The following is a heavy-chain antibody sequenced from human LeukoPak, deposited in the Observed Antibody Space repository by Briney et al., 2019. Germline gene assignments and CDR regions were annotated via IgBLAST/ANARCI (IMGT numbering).Heavy chain of an antibody. CDR2: ISYDGSNK. D-gene: IGHD6-6*01. V-gene: IGHV3-30-3*01. J-gene: IGHJ5*02. CDR1: GFTFSSYA. CDR3: ARDSPYSSSNWFDP. Sequence: GGSLRLSCAASGFTFSSYAMHWVRQAPGKGLEWVAVISYDGSNKYYADSVKGRFTISRDDSKNTLYLQMNSLRAEDTAVYYCARDSPYSSSNWFDPWGQGTLVTVSS.